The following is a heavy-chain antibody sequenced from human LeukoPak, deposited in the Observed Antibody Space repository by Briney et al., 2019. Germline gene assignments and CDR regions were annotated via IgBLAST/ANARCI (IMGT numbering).Heavy chain of an antibody. J-gene: IGHJ3*02. Sequence: SETLSLTCTVSGGSISSYYWSWIRQPPGKGLEWIGYIYYSGSTNYNPSLKSRVTISVDTSKNQFSLKLSSVTAADTAVYYCARVGYYDILTGYHDAFDIWGQGTMVTVSS. CDR3: ARVGYYDILTGYHDAFDI. D-gene: IGHD3-9*01. V-gene: IGHV4-59*01. CDR1: GGSISSYY. CDR2: IYYSGST.